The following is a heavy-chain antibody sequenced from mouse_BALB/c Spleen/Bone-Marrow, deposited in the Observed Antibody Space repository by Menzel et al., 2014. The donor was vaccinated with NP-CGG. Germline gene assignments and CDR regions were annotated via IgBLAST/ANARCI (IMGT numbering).Heavy chain of an antibody. V-gene: IGHV14-3*02. D-gene: IGHD1-1*01. CDR1: GFNIKETY. CDR2: IDPANGNI. Sequence: VQLQHPGAELVKPGASVKLSCTASGFNIKETYMHWVKQRPEQSLEWIGRIDPANGNIKYDPKFQGKATITADTSSNTAYLQLSSLTSEDTAVYYCAPYYYGRWFASWGQGTLVTVSA. J-gene: IGHJ3*01. CDR3: APYYYGRWFAS.